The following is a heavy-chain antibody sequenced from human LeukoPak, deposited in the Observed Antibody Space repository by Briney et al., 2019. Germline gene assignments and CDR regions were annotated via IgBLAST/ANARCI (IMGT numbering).Heavy chain of an antibody. Sequence: PSETLSLTCAVYGGSFSGYYWSWIRQPPGKGLEWIGEINHSGSTNYNPSLKSRVTISVDTSKNQFSLKLSSVTAADTAVHYCARVDRINCSSTSCYRVYFDYWGQGTLVTVSS. CDR1: GGSFSGYY. J-gene: IGHJ4*02. CDR2: INHSGST. D-gene: IGHD2-2*01. CDR3: ARVDRINCSSTSCYRVYFDY. V-gene: IGHV4-34*01.